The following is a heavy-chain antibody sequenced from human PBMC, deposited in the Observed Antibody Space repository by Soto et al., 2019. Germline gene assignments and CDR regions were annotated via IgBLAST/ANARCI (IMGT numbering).Heavy chain of an antibody. Sequence: LETLSLTCTVSGCSIISYYWSWIRQPPGKGLEWIGYIYYSGSTNYNPSLKSRVTISVDTSKNQFSLKLSSVTAADTAVYYCARVRSGSSWSEGPYFQHWGQGTLVTVSS. V-gene: IGHV4-59*01. J-gene: IGHJ1*01. CDR1: GCSIISYY. CDR2: IYYSGST. D-gene: IGHD6-13*01. CDR3: ARVRSGSSWSEGPYFQH.